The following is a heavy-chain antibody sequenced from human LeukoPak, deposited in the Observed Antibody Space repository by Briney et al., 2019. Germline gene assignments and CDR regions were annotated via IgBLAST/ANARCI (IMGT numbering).Heavy chain of an antibody. CDR1: GFTFSGSA. CDR2: IRSKANSYAT. Sequence: PGGSLRLSCAASGFTFSGSAMHWVRQASGKGLEWVGRIRSKANSYATAYAASVKGRFTISRDDSKNTAYLQMNSLKTEDTAVYYCTRSLDGYNGDYWGQGTLVTVSS. D-gene: IGHD5-24*01. CDR3: TRSLDGYNGDY. V-gene: IGHV3-73*01. J-gene: IGHJ4*02.